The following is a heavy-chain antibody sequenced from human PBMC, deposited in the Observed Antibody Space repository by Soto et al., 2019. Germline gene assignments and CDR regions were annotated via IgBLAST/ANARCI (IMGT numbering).Heavy chain of an antibody. CDR2: INSDGGST. V-gene: IGHV3-74*01. CDR1: GFTFSSNW. Sequence: GGSLRLSCAASGFTFSSNWMHWVRQAPGKGLVWVSRINSDGGSTSYAGSVKGRFTISRDNAKNTLYLQMNSLRAEDTAVYYCARHLVGADHDASDIWGQGTMVTVSS. CDR3: ARHLVGADHDASDI. D-gene: IGHD1-26*01. J-gene: IGHJ3*02.